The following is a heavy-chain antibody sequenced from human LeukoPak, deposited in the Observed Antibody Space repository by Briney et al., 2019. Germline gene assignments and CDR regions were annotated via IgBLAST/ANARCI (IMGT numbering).Heavy chain of an antibody. V-gene: IGHV4-4*07. J-gene: IGHJ4*02. D-gene: IGHD1-7*01. CDR1: GGSISSHY. CDR3: ASWNSDYSFDY. Sequence: SETLSLTCTVSGGSISSHYWSWIRQPAGKGLEWIGRIYSSGSTNYNPFLKSRVTMSVDTSKNQFSLKLSSVTAADTAVYYCASWNSDYSFDYWGQGTLVTVSS. CDR2: IYSSGST.